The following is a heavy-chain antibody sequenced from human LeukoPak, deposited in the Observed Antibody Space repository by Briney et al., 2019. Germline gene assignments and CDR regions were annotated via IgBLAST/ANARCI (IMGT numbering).Heavy chain of an antibody. CDR2: INSDGSST. CDR3: TTDLPSSSRWSNDW. Sequence: GGSLRLSCAASGFTFSSYWMHWVRQAPGKGLLWVSRINSDGSSTSYADSVKGRFTISRDNAKNTLYLQMNSLRAEDTAVYYCTTDLPSSSRWSNDWWGQGTQVTVSS. V-gene: IGHV3-74*01. D-gene: IGHD6-13*01. J-gene: IGHJ4*02. CDR1: GFTFSSYW.